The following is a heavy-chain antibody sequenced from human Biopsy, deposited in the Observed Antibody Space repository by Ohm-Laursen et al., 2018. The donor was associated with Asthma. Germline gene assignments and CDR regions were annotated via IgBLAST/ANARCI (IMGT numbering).Heavy chain of an antibody. CDR3: ARGYSGSDRIVCYYSGLEV. V-gene: IGHV1-69*05. CDR2: IIAVLGKP. D-gene: IGHD5-12*01. Sequence: SVKVSCKVSGDSFSNDATSWVRQAPGQGLEWMGGIIAVLGKPNHAQRFEGRVTITTDESTSTAYMELSSLSAEDTAVYYCARGYSGSDRIVCYYSGLEVWGQGTTVTVSS. J-gene: IGHJ6*02. CDR1: GDSFSNDA.